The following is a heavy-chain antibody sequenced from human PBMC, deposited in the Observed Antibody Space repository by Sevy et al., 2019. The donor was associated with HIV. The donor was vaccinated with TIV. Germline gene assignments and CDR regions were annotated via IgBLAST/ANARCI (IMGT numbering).Heavy chain of an antibody. Sequence: ASVKVSCKASGYTFTGYYMHWVRQAPGQGLEWMGWINPNSGGTNYAQKFQGRVTMTRDTSIRTAYMGLSRLRSDDTAVYYCARDSRVSYYDSSGYLSDAFDIWGQGTMVTVSS. CDR3: ARDSRVSYYDSSGYLSDAFDI. CDR1: GYTFTGYY. D-gene: IGHD3-22*01. V-gene: IGHV1-2*02. CDR2: INPNSGGT. J-gene: IGHJ3*02.